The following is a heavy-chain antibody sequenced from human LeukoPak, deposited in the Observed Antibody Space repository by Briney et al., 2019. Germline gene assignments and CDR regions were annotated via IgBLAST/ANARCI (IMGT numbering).Heavy chain of an antibody. V-gene: IGHV4-38-2*02. J-gene: IGHJ4*02. CDR3: ARDWGYCINGVCYAFDY. CDR1: GYSISSGYY. D-gene: IGHD2-8*01. CDR2: IYQSGST. Sequence: SETLSLTCTVSGYSISSGYYWGWIRQPPGKGLKWIASIYQSGSTNYNPSLKSRVTISIDTSNNQFSLKLSSVTAADTAVYYCARDWGYCINGVCYAFDYWGQGTLVTVSS.